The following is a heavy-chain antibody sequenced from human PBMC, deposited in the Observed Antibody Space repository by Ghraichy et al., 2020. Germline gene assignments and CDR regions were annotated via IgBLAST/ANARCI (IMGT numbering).Heavy chain of an antibody. V-gene: IGHV3-64*02. CDR1: GFTFSNFA. CDR3: ARASSWSAYDPFDI. Sequence: GGSLRLSCAASGFTFSNFAMYWVRQAPGKGLEFVSGISNNGGSTYYADSVKGRFTISRDNSKNMLYLQMGSLRAEDMAVYYCARASSWSAYDPFDIWGQGTMVTVSS. CDR2: ISNNGGST. J-gene: IGHJ3*02. D-gene: IGHD1-1*01.